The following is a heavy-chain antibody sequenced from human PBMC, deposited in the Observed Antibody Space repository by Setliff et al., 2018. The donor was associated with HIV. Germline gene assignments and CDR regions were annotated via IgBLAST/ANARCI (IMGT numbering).Heavy chain of an antibody. CDR2: ISSSGGTI. CDR1: GFTFSRYE. Sequence: GGSLSLSCAASGFTFSRYEMNWVRQAPGKGLEWVSYISSSGGTIYYADSVKGRFTISRDNAKNSLYLQMNSLRAEDTAVYYCARDSSSWYEFYFDCWGQGTLVTVSS. V-gene: IGHV3-48*03. J-gene: IGHJ4*02. D-gene: IGHD6-13*01. CDR3: ARDSSSWYEFYFDC.